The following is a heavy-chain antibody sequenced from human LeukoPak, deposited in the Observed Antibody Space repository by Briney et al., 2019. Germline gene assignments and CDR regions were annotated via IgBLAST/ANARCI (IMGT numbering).Heavy chain of an antibody. D-gene: IGHD2-15*01. J-gene: IGHJ4*02. CDR3: AKSPPATWWYFDY. CDR1: GFTFSSYA. V-gene: IGHV3-30*04. CDR2: ISYDGSNK. Sequence: PGGSLRLSCAASGFTFSSYAMHWVRQAPGKGLEWVAVISYDGSNKYYADSVKGRFTISRDNSKNTLYLQMNSLRAEDTAVYFCAKSPPATWWYFDYWGQGNLVTASS.